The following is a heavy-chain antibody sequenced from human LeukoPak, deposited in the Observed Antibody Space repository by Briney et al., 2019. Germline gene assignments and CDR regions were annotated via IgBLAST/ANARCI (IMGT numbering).Heavy chain of an antibody. J-gene: IGHJ5*02. V-gene: IGHV4-59*12. D-gene: IGHD3-22*01. CDR2: IYYSGST. Sequence: NPSETLSLTCSVSGGSISSYYWSWIRQPPGKRLEWIGCIYYSGSTNYNPSLKSRVTMSVDTSKNQFSLKLSSVTAADTAVYYCVRDDYDSSTYYGAFWFDPWGQGILVTVAS. CDR1: GGSISSYY. CDR3: VRDDYDSSTYYGAFWFDP.